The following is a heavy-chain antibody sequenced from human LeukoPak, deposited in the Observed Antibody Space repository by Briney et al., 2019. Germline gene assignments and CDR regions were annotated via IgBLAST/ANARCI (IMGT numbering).Heavy chain of an antibody. J-gene: IGHJ3*02. Sequence: GGSLRLSCAASGFTFSGDWMHWVRQAPGKGLVWASRINSDGTTTYADSVKGRFTVSRDNTKNTLYLQMNSLRAEDTAVYYCGRHRIAVAGRGAFDIWGQGTTVTVSS. CDR3: GRHRIAVAGRGAFDI. V-gene: IGHV3-74*01. CDR1: GFTFSGDW. D-gene: IGHD6-19*01. CDR2: INSDGTT.